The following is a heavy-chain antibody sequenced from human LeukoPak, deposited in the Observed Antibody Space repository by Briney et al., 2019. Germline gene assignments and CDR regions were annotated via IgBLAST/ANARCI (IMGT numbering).Heavy chain of an antibody. CDR1: GGSISSYY. D-gene: IGHD1-26*01. J-gene: IGHJ5*02. CDR2: IYYSGST. Sequence: SETLSLTCTVSGGSISSYYWSWIRQPPGKGLEWIGYIYYSGSTNYNPSLKSRVTISVDTSKNQFSLKLSSVTAADTAVYYCARVGGSYYSSTRRAEDWFDPWGQGTLVTVSS. CDR3: ARVGGSYYSSTRRAEDWFDP. V-gene: IGHV4-59*01.